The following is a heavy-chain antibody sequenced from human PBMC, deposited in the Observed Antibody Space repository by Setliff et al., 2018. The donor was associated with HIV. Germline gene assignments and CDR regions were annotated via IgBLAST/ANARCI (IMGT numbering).Heavy chain of an antibody. V-gene: IGHV3-72*01. Sequence: GGSLRLSCAASGFTLSDHYMDWVRQAPGKGPEWFGRIRPKGKSSTTEYAASVIGRFIMSRDDSKNLLYLQMNSLKTEDTAVYYCAKARSSNIMPLDYWGQGTLVTVSS. CDR1: GFTLSDHY. CDR2: IRPKGKSSTT. D-gene: IGHD3-16*01. CDR3: AKARSSNIMPLDY. J-gene: IGHJ4*02.